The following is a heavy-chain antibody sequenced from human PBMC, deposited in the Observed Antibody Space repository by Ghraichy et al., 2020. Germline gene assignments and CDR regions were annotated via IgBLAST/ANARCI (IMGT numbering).Heavy chain of an antibody. Sequence: SETLSLTCTVSGGSISSSSYYLGWIRQPPGKGLEWIGSIYYSGSTYYNPSLKSRVPISIDTSKNQFSLKLSSVTAADTAVYYCAILKTYYDILTCYSPGYFDYWGHGSLATVSS. J-gene: IGHJ4*01. CDR2: IYYSGST. V-gene: IGHV4-39*01. CDR1: GGSISSSSYY. D-gene: IGHD3-9*01. CDR3: AILKTYYDILTCYSPGYFDY.